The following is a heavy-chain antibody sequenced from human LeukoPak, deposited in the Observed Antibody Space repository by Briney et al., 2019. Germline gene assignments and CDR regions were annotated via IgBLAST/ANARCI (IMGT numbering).Heavy chain of an antibody. D-gene: IGHD1-26*01. J-gene: IGHJ4*02. CDR3: SRESGAFCPFGY. Sequence: SETLSLTCGVSGGSISSTNWWSWVRQPPGQGLERIGEISLTGRTNYNPSLDGRVTTSLDESSNQPSLNLTSVTAADTAIYYCSRESGAFCPFGYWGQGTLVIVPS. CDR1: GGSISSTNW. V-gene: IGHV4-4*02. CDR2: ISLTGRT.